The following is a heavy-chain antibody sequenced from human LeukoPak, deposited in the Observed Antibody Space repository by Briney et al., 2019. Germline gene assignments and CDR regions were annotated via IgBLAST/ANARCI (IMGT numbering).Heavy chain of an antibody. CDR3: VREENMKPVAGSFDY. D-gene: IGHD6-19*01. V-gene: IGHV3-30*04. Sequence: GGSLRLSCAASRFTFSSCAMHWVRQAPGKGLEWVAVISYDGSNKYYADSVKGRFTISRDNSKNMLYLEMSSLRAEDTAVYYCVREENMKPVAGSFDYWGQGTLVSVSS. J-gene: IGHJ4*02. CDR2: ISYDGSNK. CDR1: RFTFSSCA.